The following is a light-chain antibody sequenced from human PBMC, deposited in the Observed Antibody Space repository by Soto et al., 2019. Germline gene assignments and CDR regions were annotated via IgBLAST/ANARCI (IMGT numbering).Light chain of an antibody. CDR2: EVT. CDR3: CSYVRSSSSWV. V-gene: IGLV2-14*01. CDR1: SSDVGNYNY. Sequence: QSALTQPASVSGSPGQSITISCTGTSSDVGNYNYVSWYQLHPGKAPKLMIYEVTNRPSGVSDRFSGSKSGNTASLTVSGLEAEDERDYYCCSYVRSSSSWVFGGGAKLTVL. J-gene: IGLJ3*02.